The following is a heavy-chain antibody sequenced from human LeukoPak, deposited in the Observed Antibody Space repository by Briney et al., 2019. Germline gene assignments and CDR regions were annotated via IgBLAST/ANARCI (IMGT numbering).Heavy chain of an antibody. J-gene: IGHJ4*02. CDR3: ARISSGWYAGDY. D-gene: IGHD6-19*01. CDR2: ISAYNGKT. CDR1: GYTFTTYG. Sequence: ASVKVSCTASGYTFTTYGISWVRQAPGQGLEWMGWISAYNGKTHYAQKFQGRVTMTRDTSISTAYMELSRLRSDDTAVYYCARISSGWYAGDYWGQGTLVTVSS. V-gene: IGHV1-18*01.